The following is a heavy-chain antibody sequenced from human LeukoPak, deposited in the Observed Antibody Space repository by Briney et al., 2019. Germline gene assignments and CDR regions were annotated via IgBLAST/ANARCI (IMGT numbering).Heavy chain of an antibody. CDR2: IAYDASNE. Sequence: GGSLRLSCVASGFTFSSHAMHWVRQAPGKGLEWVVVIAYDASNEYYADSVKGRFTISRDNSKNTLYLQMNSLRTEDTAMYYCVGEVGPRQMNYWGQGTLVTVSS. V-gene: IGHV3-30-3*01. J-gene: IGHJ4*02. CDR1: GFTFSSHA. D-gene: IGHD1-26*01. CDR3: VGEVGPRQMNY.